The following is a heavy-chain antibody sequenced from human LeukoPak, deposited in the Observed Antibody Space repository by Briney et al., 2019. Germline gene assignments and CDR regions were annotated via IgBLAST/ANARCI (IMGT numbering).Heavy chain of an antibody. D-gene: IGHD6-19*01. J-gene: IGHJ6*02. Sequence: PSQTLSLTCTVSGGSISSGDYYWSWIRQPPGKGLEWIGYIYYSGSTYYNPSLKSRVTISVDTSKNQFSLKLSSVTAADTAVYYCVAVAGTVYYYYGMDVWGQGTTVTVSS. CDR2: IYYSGST. CDR1: GGSISSGDYY. CDR3: VAVAGTVYYYYGMDV. V-gene: IGHV4-30-4*03.